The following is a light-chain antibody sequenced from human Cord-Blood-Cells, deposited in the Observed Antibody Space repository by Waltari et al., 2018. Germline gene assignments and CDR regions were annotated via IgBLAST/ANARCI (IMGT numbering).Light chain of an antibody. V-gene: IGKV4-1*01. CDR3: RRDYSTLAYS. CDR2: WAC. Sequence: DVVMTQSPDSLAVSLGERATINCKSSPSVLYSSNNKNYLAWDQRKPGQPPKLRIYWACTRGSGVPDRFSGSASGTDCTLTIGSLQAEDVAVYYCRRDYSTLAYSFGQGTKLEI. CDR1: PSVLYSSNNKNY. J-gene: IGKJ2*03.